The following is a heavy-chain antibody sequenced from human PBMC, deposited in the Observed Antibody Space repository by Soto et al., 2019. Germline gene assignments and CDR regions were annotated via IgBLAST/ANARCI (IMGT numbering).Heavy chain of an antibody. CDR1: GGSISSGDYH. CDR2: IYYSART. CDR3: RRDSRTPSGSLDV. V-gene: IGHV4-30-4*01. Sequence: QVQLQESGPGLVKPSQTLSLTCTVSGGSISSGDYHWTWIRQCPGYGLEWIGGIYYSARTYDNPDIVSRLTISLSTSKNQRSVKRNSAASADTAVCYFRRDSRTPSGSLDVWGQGTTVTVPS. J-gene: IGHJ6*02. D-gene: IGHD6-19*01.